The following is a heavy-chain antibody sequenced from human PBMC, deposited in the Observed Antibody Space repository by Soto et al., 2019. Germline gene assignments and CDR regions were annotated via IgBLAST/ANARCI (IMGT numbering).Heavy chain of an antibody. V-gene: IGHV1-46*03. CDR2: INPSGGST. CDR1: GYTFTSYY. D-gene: IGHD2-2*01. CDR3: AAYVPEGYCSSTSCYGYAFDI. Sequence: ASVKVSCKASGYTFTSYYMHWVRQAPGQGLEWMGIINPSGGSTSYAQKFQGRVTMTRDTSTSTVYMELSSLRSEDTAVYYCAAYVPEGYCSSTSCYGYAFDIWGQGTMVT. J-gene: IGHJ3*02.